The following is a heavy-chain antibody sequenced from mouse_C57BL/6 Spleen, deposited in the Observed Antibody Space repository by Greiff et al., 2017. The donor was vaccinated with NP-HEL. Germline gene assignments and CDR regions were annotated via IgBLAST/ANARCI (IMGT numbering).Heavy chain of an antibody. D-gene: IGHD1-1*01. J-gene: IGHJ2*01. CDR3: SRGVNGSGSDFDY. Sequence: EVQLQQSGPELVKPGASVKISCKASGYTFTDYYMNWVKQSHGKSLEWIGDINPNNGGTSYNQKFKGKGILTVDKSSSTAYMELRSLTSEDSAVYYCSRGVNGSGSDFDYWGQGTTLTVSS. V-gene: IGHV1-26*01. CDR1: GYTFTDYY. CDR2: INPNNGGT.